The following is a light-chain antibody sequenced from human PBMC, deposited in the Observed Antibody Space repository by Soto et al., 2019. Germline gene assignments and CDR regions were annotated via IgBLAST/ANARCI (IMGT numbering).Light chain of an antibody. CDR2: SNN. CDR1: SSNIGSNT. Sequence: QSVLTQPPSASGTPGQRVTISCSGSSSNIGSNTVNWYQQLPGTAPKLLIYSNNQRPSGVPDRFSGSKSGSSASLAISGLQSEDEADYYCAAWDESLNGHVVFGGGTKVTVL. J-gene: IGLJ2*01. V-gene: IGLV1-44*01. CDR3: AAWDESLNGHVV.